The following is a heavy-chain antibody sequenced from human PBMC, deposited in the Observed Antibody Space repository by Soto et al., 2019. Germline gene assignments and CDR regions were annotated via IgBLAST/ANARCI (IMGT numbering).Heavy chain of an antibody. CDR2: IYYSGST. CDR3: ARGVWFGELWYYYYGMDV. CDR1: GGSISSSSYY. D-gene: IGHD3-10*01. Sequence: SETLSLTCTVSGGSISSSSYYWGRIRQPPGKGLEWIGSIYYSGSTYYNPSLKSRVTISVDTSKNQFSLKLSSVPAADTAVYYCARGVWFGELWYYYYGMDVWGQGTTVTVS. V-gene: IGHV4-39*01. J-gene: IGHJ6*02.